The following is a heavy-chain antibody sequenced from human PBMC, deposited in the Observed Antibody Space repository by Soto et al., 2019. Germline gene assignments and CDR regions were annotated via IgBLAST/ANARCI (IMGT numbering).Heavy chain of an antibody. CDR1: GLTFSNYN. Sequence: LRLSCAASGLTFSNYNMNWVRQTPGKGLEWVSSIDVTSNYKYYSDSVKGRFTISRDNAKNSLYLQMNSLRAEDTAVYYCASSWAEFEDWGQGTLVTVSS. J-gene: IGHJ4*02. CDR2: IDVTSNYK. V-gene: IGHV3-21*01. D-gene: IGHD3-16*01. CDR3: ASSWAEFED.